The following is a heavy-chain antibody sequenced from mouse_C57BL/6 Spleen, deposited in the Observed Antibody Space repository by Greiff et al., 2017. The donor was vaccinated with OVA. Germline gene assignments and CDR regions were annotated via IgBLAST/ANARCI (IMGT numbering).Heavy chain of an antibody. Sequence: VKLVESGAELARPGASVKLSCKASGYTFTSYGISWVKQRTGQGLEWIGEIYPRSGNSYYNDKFKGKATPTADKSSSTAYMELRSLTSEDTAVYFCAREYDSNYYFDYWGQGTTLTVSS. D-gene: IGHD2-5*01. CDR2: IYPRSGNS. CDR3: AREYDSNYYFDY. CDR1: GYTFTSYG. J-gene: IGHJ2*01. V-gene: IGHV1-81*01.